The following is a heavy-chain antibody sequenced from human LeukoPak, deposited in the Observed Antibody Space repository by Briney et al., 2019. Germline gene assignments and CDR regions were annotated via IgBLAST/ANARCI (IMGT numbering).Heavy chain of an antibody. J-gene: IGHJ6*03. Sequence: KVSCKASGYTFSGSAMHWVRQASGKGLEWVGRIRSKANSYATAYAASVKGRFTISRDDSKNTAYLQMNSLKTEDTAVYYCTSQYYYDSSGYYYVGNYYYYYMDVWGKGTTVTVSS. CDR1: GYTFSGSA. CDR3: TSQYYYDSSGYYYVGNYYYYYMDV. V-gene: IGHV3-73*01. D-gene: IGHD3-22*01. CDR2: IRSKANSYAT.